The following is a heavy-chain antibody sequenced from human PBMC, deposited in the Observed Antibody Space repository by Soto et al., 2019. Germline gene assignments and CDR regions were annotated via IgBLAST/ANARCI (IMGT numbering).Heavy chain of an antibody. CDR1: GGSISSSNW. J-gene: IGHJ6*02. V-gene: IGHV4-4*02. D-gene: IGHD1-26*01. CDR2: IYHSGST. Sequence: PSETLSLTCAVSGGSISSSNWWSWVRQPPGKGLEWIGEIYHSGSTNYNPSLKSRVTISVDKSKNQFSLKLSSVTAADTAVYYCARVSGSYYYGMGVWGQGITVTVSS. CDR3: ARVSGSYYYGMGV.